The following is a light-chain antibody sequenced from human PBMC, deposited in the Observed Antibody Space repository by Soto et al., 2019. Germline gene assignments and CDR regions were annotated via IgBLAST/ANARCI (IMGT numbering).Light chain of an antibody. CDR3: MQGTHWPPT. Sequence: DVVMTQSPLSLPVALGQPASISCRSSQSLAYSDGNTNLNWFLQRPGQSPRRLIYWVSYRDSGVPDRFSGSGSGTDLTLKISRVEAEDVGVYYCMQGTHWPPTFGQGTKVEIK. V-gene: IGKV2-30*01. CDR2: WVS. J-gene: IGKJ1*01. CDR1: QSLAYSDGNTN.